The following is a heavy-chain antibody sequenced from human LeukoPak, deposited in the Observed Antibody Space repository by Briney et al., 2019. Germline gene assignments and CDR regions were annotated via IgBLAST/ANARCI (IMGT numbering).Heavy chain of an antibody. Sequence: SETLSLTCAVYGGSFSGYYWSWIRHPPGKGLEWIGEINHSGSTNYNPSLKSRVTISVGTSKNQFSLKLSSVTAADTAVYYCARGVSSIAARRAGYFDYWGQGTLVTVSS. D-gene: IGHD6-6*01. CDR1: GGSFSGYY. CDR2: INHSGST. J-gene: IGHJ4*02. V-gene: IGHV4-34*01. CDR3: ARGVSSIAARRAGYFDY.